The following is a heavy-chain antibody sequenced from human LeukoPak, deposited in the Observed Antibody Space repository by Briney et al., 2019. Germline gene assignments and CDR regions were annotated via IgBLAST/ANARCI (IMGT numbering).Heavy chain of an antibody. CDR1: GGSFSGYY. CDR3: AGSDVDTAMVIAY. J-gene: IGHJ4*02. D-gene: IGHD5-18*01. V-gene: IGHV4-34*01. Sequence: SETLSLTCAVDGGSFSGYYWSWIRPPPGKGLEWIGEINHSGSTNYNPSLKSRVTISVDTSKNQFSLKLSSVTAADTAVYYCAGSDVDTAMVIAYWGQGTLVTVSS. CDR2: INHSGST.